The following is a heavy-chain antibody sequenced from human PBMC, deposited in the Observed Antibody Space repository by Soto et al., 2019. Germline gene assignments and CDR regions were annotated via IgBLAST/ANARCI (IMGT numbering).Heavy chain of an antibody. D-gene: IGHD6-13*01. CDR2: ISYDGKNQ. CDR3: ARDSNPSNGAAAALHY. CDR1: GFIFANYA. V-gene: IGHV3-30*04. J-gene: IGHJ4*02. Sequence: PRLSCAASGFIFANYAMHWVRQAPGKGLECVAVISYDGKNQFSADSVKGRFTVSRDNSKNTLFLQMNSLRPDDTGVYYCARDSNPSNGAAAALHYWGQGTLVTVSS.